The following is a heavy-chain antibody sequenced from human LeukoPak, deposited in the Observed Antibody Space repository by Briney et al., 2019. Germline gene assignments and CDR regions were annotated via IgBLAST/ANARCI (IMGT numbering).Heavy chain of an antibody. CDR3: ARLATMVRGVISAGYFDY. V-gene: IGHV4-59*08. D-gene: IGHD3-10*01. J-gene: IGHJ4*02. CDR1: GGSIISYY. Sequence: PSETLSLTCTVSGGSIISYYCSWIRPPPGKGREWIGYIYYSGSTTYNPSPKSRVTISVNTSKNQFSLKLSSVTAADTAVYYWARLATMVRGVISAGYFDYWGQGTLVTVSS. CDR2: IYYSGST.